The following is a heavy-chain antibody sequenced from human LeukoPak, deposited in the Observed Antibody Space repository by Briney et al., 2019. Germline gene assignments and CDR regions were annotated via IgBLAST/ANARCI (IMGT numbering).Heavy chain of an antibody. V-gene: IGHV1-69*13. CDR3: ARRPYYYDSSGYYPPGEYYFDY. CDR1: GYTLTELS. Sequence: GASVKVSCKVSGYTLTELSMHWVRQAPGQGLEWMGGIIPIFGTANYAQKFQGRVTITADESTSTAYMELSSLRSEDTAVYYCARRPYYYDSSGYYPPGEYYFDYWGQGTLVTVSS. CDR2: IIPIFGTA. D-gene: IGHD3-22*01. J-gene: IGHJ4*02.